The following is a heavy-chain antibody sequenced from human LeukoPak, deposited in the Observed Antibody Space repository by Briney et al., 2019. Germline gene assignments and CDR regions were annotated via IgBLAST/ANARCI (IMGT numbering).Heavy chain of an antibody. V-gene: IGHV3-23*01. Sequence: GGSLRLSCAASGFTFNNAWMSWVRQGPGKGLEWVSTISGSGGSTYYADSVKGRFTISRDNSKNTLFLQMNSLRADDTAVYFCAKDQKSIAATGYDYWGQGTLVTVSS. CDR3: AKDQKSIAATGYDY. CDR2: ISGSGGST. J-gene: IGHJ4*02. D-gene: IGHD6-13*01. CDR1: GFTFNNAW.